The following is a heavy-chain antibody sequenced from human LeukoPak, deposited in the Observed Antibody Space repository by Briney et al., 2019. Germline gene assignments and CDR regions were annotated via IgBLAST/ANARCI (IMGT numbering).Heavy chain of an antibody. D-gene: IGHD2-15*01. CDR3: ARDLGGGFFDY. J-gene: IGHJ4*02. CDR2: ISSSRSYI. V-gene: IGHV3-21*01. Sequence: GGSLRLSCAASGFTFSNAWMSWVRQAPGKGLEWVSSISSSRSYIHYADSVKGRFTISRDDAKNSLYLQMSNLRAEDTAVYYCARDLGGGFFDYWGQGTLVTVSS. CDR1: GFTFSNAW.